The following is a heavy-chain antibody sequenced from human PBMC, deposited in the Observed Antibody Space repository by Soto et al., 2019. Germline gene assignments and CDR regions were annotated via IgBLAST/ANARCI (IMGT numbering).Heavy chain of an antibody. D-gene: IGHD5-18*01. Sequence: PSETLSLTCSVSGDSITTTDNYWGWIRQPPGKGLEWIATIYFAGNTYYTPSLKSRVTLSVDTSKNQFSLSLGSVTAADTAVYYCARHQHNYGFFDRFDPWGQGTLVTVSS. J-gene: IGHJ5*02. CDR3: ARHQHNYGFFDRFDP. CDR2: IYFAGNT. CDR1: GDSITTTDNY. V-gene: IGHV4-39*01.